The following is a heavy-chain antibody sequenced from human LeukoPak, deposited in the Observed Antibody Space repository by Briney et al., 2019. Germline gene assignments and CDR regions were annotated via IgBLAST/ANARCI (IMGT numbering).Heavy chain of an antibody. CDR2: ISGSATTI. CDR1: GFTFSTYE. J-gene: IGHJ4*02. Sequence: GGSLRLSCAASGFTFSTYEMNWVRQAPGKGLEWVSYISGSATTIYYADSVKGRFTISRDNAKNSLYLQMNSLRADDSAVYYCARGVDYGGQGTLVTVSS. CDR3: ARGVDY. V-gene: IGHV3-48*03.